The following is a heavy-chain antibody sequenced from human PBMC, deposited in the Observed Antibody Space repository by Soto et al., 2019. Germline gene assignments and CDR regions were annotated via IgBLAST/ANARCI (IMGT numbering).Heavy chain of an antibody. Sequence: EVQLVESGGGLVQPGGSLRLSCAASGFTFSSYSMNWVRQAPGKGLEWVSSISSSSSFIYYADSVKGRFTISRDNAKNSLYLQMNSLRAEDTAVYYCARVRDGVATSPFDYWGQGTLVTVSS. D-gene: IGHD5-12*01. CDR1: GFTFSSYS. V-gene: IGHV3-21*01. J-gene: IGHJ4*02. CDR3: ARVRDGVATSPFDY. CDR2: ISSSSSFI.